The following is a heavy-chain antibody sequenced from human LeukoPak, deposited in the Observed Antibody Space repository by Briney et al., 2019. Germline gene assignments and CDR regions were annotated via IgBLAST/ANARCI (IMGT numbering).Heavy chain of an antibody. V-gene: IGHV3-7*01. D-gene: IGHD5-18*01. J-gene: IGHJ4*02. CDR3: ARVKGYSYGLE. Sequence: GGSLRLSCVASGFTFSSYGMHWVRQAPGKGLEWVANIKQDGSEKYYVDSVKGRFTISRDNAKNSLYLQMNSLRAEDTAVYYCARVKGYSYGLEWGQGTLVTVSS. CDR1: GFTFSSYG. CDR2: IKQDGSEK.